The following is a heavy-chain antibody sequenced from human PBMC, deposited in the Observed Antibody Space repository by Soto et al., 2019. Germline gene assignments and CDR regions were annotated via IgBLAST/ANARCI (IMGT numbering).Heavy chain of an antibody. CDR2: IIPIFGTA. Sequence: QVQLVQSGAEVKKPGSSVKVSCKASGGTFSSYAISWVRQAPGQGLEWMGGIIPIFGTAIYAQKFQGRVTITATESTSTAYMELSSLRSEDTAVYYCARERPAVGAVDYWGQGTLVTVSS. D-gene: IGHD1-26*01. V-gene: IGHV1-69*12. CDR1: GGTFSSYA. J-gene: IGHJ4*02. CDR3: ARERPAVGAVDY.